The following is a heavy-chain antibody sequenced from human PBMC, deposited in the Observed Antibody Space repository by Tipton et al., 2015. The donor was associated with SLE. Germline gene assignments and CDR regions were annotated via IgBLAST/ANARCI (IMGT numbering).Heavy chain of an antibody. V-gene: IGHV3-30*03. CDR3: ARDHIVVVVAANGGFDY. J-gene: IGHJ4*02. CDR1: GFTFSSYG. CDR2: ISYDGSNK. D-gene: IGHD2-15*01. Sequence: SLRLSCAASGFTFSSYGMHWVRQAPGKGLEWVAVISYDGSNKYYADSVKGRFTISRDNSKNTLYLQMNSLRAEDTAVYYCARDHIVVVVAANGGFDYWGQGTLVTVSS.